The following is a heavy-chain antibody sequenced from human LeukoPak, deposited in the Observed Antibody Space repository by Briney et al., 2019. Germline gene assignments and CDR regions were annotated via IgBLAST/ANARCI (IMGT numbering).Heavy chain of an antibody. Sequence: PSETLSLTCTVSGGSISSYYWSWIRQPPGKRLEWIGYIYSSGSTRYNPSLKSRVTISVDTSKNQFSLKLSSVTAADTAVYYCARQRYSGYDYFDYWGQGTLVTVSS. CDR1: GGSISSYY. V-gene: IGHV4-59*08. CDR3: ARQRYSGYDYFDY. CDR2: IYSSGST. J-gene: IGHJ4*02. D-gene: IGHD5-12*01.